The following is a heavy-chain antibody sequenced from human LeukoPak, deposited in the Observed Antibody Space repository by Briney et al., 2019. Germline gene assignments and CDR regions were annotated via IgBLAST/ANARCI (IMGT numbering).Heavy chain of an antibody. CDR1: GGSFSGFY. CDR2: INHSGST. CDR3: AIPGIAATTYSFDH. Sequence: SETLSLTCAVYGGSFSGFYWSWIRQPPGKGLEWIGEINHSGSTNYNPSLKSRVTISVDTSKNQFSLKLTSVTAADTAVYYCAIPGIAATTYSFDHWGQGTLVTVSS. D-gene: IGHD2-15*01. J-gene: IGHJ4*02. V-gene: IGHV4-34*01.